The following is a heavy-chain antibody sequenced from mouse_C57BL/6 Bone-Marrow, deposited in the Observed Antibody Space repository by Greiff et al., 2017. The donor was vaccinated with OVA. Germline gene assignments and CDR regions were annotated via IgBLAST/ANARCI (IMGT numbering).Heavy chain of an antibody. V-gene: IGHV5-12*01. CDR2: ISNGGGST. CDR3: ARLDAMDY. CDR1: GFTFSDFY. Sequence: EVQRVESGGGLVQPGGSLKLSCAASGFTFSDFYMYWIHQTPEKRLEWVAYISNGGGSTYYPDTVKGRFTISRDNATNTLYLQMSRLKSEDTAMYYCARLDAMDYWGQGTSGTVSS. J-gene: IGHJ4*01.